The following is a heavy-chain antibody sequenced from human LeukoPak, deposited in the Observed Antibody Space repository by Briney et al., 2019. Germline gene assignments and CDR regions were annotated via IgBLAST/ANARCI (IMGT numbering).Heavy chain of an antibody. J-gene: IGHJ4*02. CDR2: ISSSGSTI. Sequence: PGGSLRLSCAASGFTFSSYAMNWVRQAPGKGLEWVSYISSSGSTIYYADSVKGRSTISRDNAKNSLYLQMNSLRAEDTAVYYCARGNGLPRGVPFDYWGQGTLVTVSS. CDR1: GFTFSSYA. CDR3: ARGNGLPRGVPFDY. V-gene: IGHV3-48*03. D-gene: IGHD3-10*01.